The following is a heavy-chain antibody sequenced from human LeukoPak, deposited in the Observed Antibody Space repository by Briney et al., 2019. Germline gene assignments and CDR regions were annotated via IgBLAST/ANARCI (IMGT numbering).Heavy chain of an antibody. CDR3: AKKAMGANGVPYDMDV. CDR1: GFSFSNYV. CDR2: IRGSGDNT. Sequence: GGSLRLSCAASGFSFSNYVMSWVRQAPGRGLEWVSTIRGSGDNTYYADSVEGRFTISRDNSKNMLYLQMNSLRVEDTAVYYCAKKAMGANGVPYDMDVWGQGITVTVSS. J-gene: IGHJ6*02. D-gene: IGHD1-26*01. V-gene: IGHV3-23*01.